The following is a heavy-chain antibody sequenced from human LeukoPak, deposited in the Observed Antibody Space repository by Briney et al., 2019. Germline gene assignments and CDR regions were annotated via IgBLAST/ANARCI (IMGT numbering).Heavy chain of an antibody. V-gene: IGHV1-69*05. D-gene: IGHD5-12*01. CDR3: ARRRLRLRAFDY. J-gene: IGHJ4*02. Sequence: ASVKVSCKASGGTFSSYAISWVRQAPGQGLEWMGGIIPIFGTANYAQKFQGRVTITTDESTSTAYMELSSLRSEGTAVYYCARRRLRLRAFDYRGQGTLVTVSS. CDR1: GGTFSSYA. CDR2: IIPIFGTA.